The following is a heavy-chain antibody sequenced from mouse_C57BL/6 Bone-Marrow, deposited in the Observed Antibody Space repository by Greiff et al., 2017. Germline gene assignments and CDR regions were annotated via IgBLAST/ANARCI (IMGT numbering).Heavy chain of an antibody. J-gene: IGHJ1*03. D-gene: IGHD1-1*01. CDR3: ARLEFDGSSGDWYFDV. CDR1: GYTFTSYD. Sequence: QVQLQQSGPELVKPGASVKLSCKASGYTFTSYDINWVKQRPGQGLEWIGWIYPRAGSTKFNEKFKGKATLTVDPSSSTAYMELHSLTSEDSAVYFCARLEFDGSSGDWYFDVGGTGTTVTVSS. CDR2: IYPRAGST. V-gene: IGHV1-85*01.